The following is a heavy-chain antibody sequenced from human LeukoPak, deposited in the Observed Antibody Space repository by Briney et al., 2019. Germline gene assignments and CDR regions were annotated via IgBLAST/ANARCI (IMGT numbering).Heavy chain of an antibody. D-gene: IGHD6-6*01. CDR1: GFPFSNAW. J-gene: IGHJ4*02. Sequence: PGGSLRLSCVVSGFPFSNAWLQWVRQAPGKGLEWVGRIKGTDVGVTADYAAPVQGRFTISRDDSQNTMYLQMNSLKTEDTAVYYCTTVSRIGGRPGDQGTLVTVSS. V-gene: IGHV3-15*01. CDR2: IKGTDVGVTA. CDR3: TTVSRIGGRP.